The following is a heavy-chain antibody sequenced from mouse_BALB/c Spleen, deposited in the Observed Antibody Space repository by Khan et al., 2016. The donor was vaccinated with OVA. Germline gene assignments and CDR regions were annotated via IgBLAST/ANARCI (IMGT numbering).Heavy chain of an antibody. J-gene: IGHJ3*01. CDR2: ISSAGTYT. CDR1: GFTFSSFA. D-gene: IGHD2-1*01. Sequence: EVELVESGGGLVKPGGSLKLSCEVSGFTFSSFAMSWVRQTPEKRLEWVATISSAGTYTYYPDSVKGRFTISRDNAKNTLYLQMNSLRSEDTAMYYGANGNYGWFAYWGQGTLVTVSA. CDR3: ANGNYGWFAY. V-gene: IGHV5-9-1*01.